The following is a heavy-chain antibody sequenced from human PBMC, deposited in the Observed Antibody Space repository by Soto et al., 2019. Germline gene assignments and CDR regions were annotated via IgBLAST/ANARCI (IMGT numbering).Heavy chain of an antibody. CDR3: GRALPGALDDAFDI. V-gene: IGHV1-46*01. CDR2: INPSGGST. CDR1: GYTFTSYY. D-gene: IGHD1-26*01. J-gene: IGHJ3*02. Sequence: ASVKVACKASGYTFTSYYMHWVRQAPGQGLEWMGIINPSGGSTSYAQKFQGRITMTRDTSTSTVYMELSSLRSEDTAVYYCGRALPGALDDAFDICRQGTMVTVSS.